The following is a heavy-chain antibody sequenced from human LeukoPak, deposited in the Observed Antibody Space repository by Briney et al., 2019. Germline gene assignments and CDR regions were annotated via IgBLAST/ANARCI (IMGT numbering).Heavy chain of an antibody. J-gene: IGHJ4*02. CDR1: GFTCSAYA. CDR3: AKDLVMATFGYFDY. Sequence: GGSLRLSCAASGFTCSAYAMSWVRQAPGKGLEWVPIITSGGDTYYADSVKGRFTISRDTSKNTLYLQMNSLRAEDTAVYYCAKDLVMATFGYFDYWGQGTLVTVSS. CDR2: ITSGGDT. V-gene: IGHV3-23*01. D-gene: IGHD5-24*01.